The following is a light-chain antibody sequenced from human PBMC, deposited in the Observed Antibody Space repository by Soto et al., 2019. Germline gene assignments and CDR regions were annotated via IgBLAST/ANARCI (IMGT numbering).Light chain of an antibody. J-gene: IGKJ2*01. CDR2: HTS. CDR1: QSVSGGY. CDR3: QQYDVWPYT. Sequence: DIVMTQSPATLSVSPGERATLSCRASQSVSGGYLGWYQQKPGQAPRLLIYHTSTRATGIPAKFSGSGSGTEVTLTITSLQSEDFAVYYCQQYDVWPYTFGQGTKLEIK. V-gene: IGKV3-15*01.